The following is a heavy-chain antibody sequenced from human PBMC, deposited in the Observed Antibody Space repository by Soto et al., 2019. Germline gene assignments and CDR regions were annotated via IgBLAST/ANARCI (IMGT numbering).Heavy chain of an antibody. Sequence: PGGSLRLSCAGSGFTFDYHSMHWVRQIPGKGLEWVSLITWDGGSTFYADSVKGRFTISRDNSKNSLYLQMNSLRTEDSALYYCAKEKDRIFDYWGQGTLVTVSS. CDR3: AKEKDRIFDY. J-gene: IGHJ4*02. CDR1: GFTFDYHS. V-gene: IGHV3-43*01. D-gene: IGHD3-10*01. CDR2: ITWDGGST.